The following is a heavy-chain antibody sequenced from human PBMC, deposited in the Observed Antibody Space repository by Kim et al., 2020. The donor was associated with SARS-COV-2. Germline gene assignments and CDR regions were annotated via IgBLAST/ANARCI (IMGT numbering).Heavy chain of an antibody. V-gene: IGHV3-23*01. D-gene: IGHD5-12*01. Sequence: GGSLRLSCAASGFTFSSYAMSWVRQAPGKGLEWVSAISGSGGSTYYADSVKGRFTISRDNSKNTLYLQMNSLRAEDTAVYYCAKLSSGYDFSEADYWGQGTLVTVSS. CDR3: AKLSSGYDFSEADY. CDR2: ISGSGGST. J-gene: IGHJ4*02. CDR1: GFTFSSYA.